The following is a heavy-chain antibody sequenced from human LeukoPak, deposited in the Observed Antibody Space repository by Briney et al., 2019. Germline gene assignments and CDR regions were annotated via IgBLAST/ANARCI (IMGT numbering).Heavy chain of an antibody. CDR1: GFTFSRHA. CDR2: ISGSGDNT. J-gene: IGHJ4*02. CDR3: ARGFRKIEY. Sequence: GGSLRLSCAAPGFTFSRHAMSWVRQAPGKGLDWVSGISGSGDNTYDADSVKGRFTISRDNSKNTVYLQMNSLRAEDTAVYYCARGFRKIEYWGQGTLVTVSS. V-gene: IGHV3-23*01.